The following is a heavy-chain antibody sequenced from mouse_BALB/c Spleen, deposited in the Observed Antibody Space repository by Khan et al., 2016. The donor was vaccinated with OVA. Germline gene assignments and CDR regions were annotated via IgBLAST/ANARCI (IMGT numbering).Heavy chain of an antibody. CDR1: GFTFSDYY. CDR3: TRGGYGAFCY. Sequence: EVELVESGGGLVKPGGSLKLSCAASGFTFSDYYMYWVRQTPEKRLEWVATISDGGSYTYFPDSVEGRFTISRDNAKNNLYLQLISLKSEDTAMYYCTRGGYGAFCYWGQGTLVTVSA. J-gene: IGHJ3*01. CDR2: ISDGGSYT. D-gene: IGHD2-14*01. V-gene: IGHV5-4*02.